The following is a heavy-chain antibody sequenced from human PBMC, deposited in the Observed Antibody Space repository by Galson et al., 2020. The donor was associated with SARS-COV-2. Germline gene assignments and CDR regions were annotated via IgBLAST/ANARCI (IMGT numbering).Heavy chain of an antibody. CDR3: ARATVTTYYFDY. Sequence: SQTLSLTCTVSGGSISSSSYYWGWIRQPPGKGLEWIGSIYYSGSTYYNPSLKSRVTISVDTSKNQFSLKLSSVTAADTAVYYCARATVTTYYFDYWGQGTLVTVSS. D-gene: IGHD4-17*01. V-gene: IGHV4-39*07. CDR1: GGSISSSSYY. CDR2: IYYSGST. J-gene: IGHJ4*02.